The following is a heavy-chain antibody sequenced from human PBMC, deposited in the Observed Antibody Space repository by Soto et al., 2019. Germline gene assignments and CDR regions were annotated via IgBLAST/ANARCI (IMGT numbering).Heavy chain of an antibody. CDR1: GYKFTSYA. V-gene: IGHV1-3*01. CDR2: INAGNGNT. Sequence: GASVEVCCEASGYKFTSYAMRWVRQVPGQRHEWMGWINAGNGNTKYSQKFQGRVTITRDTSASTAYMELSSLRSEDPAVYYCARERGGTTWGLFGMDVWGQGTTVTVYS. D-gene: IGHD1-1*01. CDR3: ARERGGTTWGLFGMDV. J-gene: IGHJ6*02.